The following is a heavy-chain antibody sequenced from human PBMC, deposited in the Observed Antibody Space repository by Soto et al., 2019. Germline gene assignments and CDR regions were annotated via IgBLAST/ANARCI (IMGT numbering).Heavy chain of an antibody. J-gene: IGHJ6*02. Sequence: PGGSLRLSCAASGFTFDTNGMTWVRQVPGKGLEWVSAISAGGTTTYYADPVKGRFTISRDNSRNMLYLQMNSLRAEDTAVYYCARVVVAATYASYGMDVWGQGTTVTVSS. V-gene: IGHV3-23*01. CDR1: GFTFDTNG. D-gene: IGHD2-15*01. CDR3: ARVVVAATYASYGMDV. CDR2: ISAGGTTT.